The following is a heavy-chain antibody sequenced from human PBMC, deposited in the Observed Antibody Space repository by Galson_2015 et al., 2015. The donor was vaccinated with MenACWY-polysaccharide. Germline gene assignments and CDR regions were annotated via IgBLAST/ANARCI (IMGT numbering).Heavy chain of an antibody. CDR1: GDSVSSDSAA. D-gene: IGHD6-13*01. Sequence: CAISGDSVSSDSAAWNWIRQPPSRGLEGLGRTSYRSKWYHDYPVSVKSRITINPDTSKNQFSLQLNSVTPDDTALYYCARTCPPYSRTWYECFYYWDQGTLVAVSS. CDR3: ARTCPPYSRTWYECFYY. V-gene: IGHV6-1*01. CDR2: TSYRSKWYH. J-gene: IGHJ4*02.